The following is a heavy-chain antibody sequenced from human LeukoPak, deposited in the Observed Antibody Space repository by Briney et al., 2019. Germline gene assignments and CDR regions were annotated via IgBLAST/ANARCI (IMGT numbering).Heavy chain of an antibody. V-gene: IGHV3-23*01. CDR3: AKGGQNYDFWRFDY. D-gene: IGHD3-3*01. CDR1: GFTFSNYA. Sequence: GGSLRLSCAASGFTFSNYAMNWVRQAPGRGLEWVSSISGSGGSTYFAGSVKGRVTISRDNSKNTMYMQMNSLRVEDTAVYYCAKGGQNYDFWRFDYWGQGSLVTVSS. CDR2: ISGSGGST. J-gene: IGHJ4*02.